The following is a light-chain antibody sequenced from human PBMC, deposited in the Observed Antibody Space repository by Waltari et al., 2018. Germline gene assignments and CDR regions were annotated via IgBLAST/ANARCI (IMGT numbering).Light chain of an antibody. CDR3: QQRSNWPLT. CDR1: QTVSSY. Sequence: EIVLTQSPATLSLSPGGKATLSCRASQTVSSYLAWYQQKPGQPPRLLIYDASNRANDITARFSGSGSGTDFTLTISSLEPEDFAVYYCQQRSNWPLTFGGGTKVEIK. CDR2: DAS. J-gene: IGKJ4*01. V-gene: IGKV3-11*01.